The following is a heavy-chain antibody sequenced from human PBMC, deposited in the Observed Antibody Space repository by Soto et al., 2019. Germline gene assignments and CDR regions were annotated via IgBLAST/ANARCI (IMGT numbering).Heavy chain of an antibody. CDR3: ARYCISTSCYNLVDY. J-gene: IGHJ4*02. CDR1: GGSISSGGYY. V-gene: IGHV4-31*03. Sequence: QVQLQESGPGLVKPSQTLSLTCTVSGGSISSGGYYWSWIRQHPGKGLEWIGYIYYSGSTYYNPSLKSRVTISVDTSKNQFSLKLSSVTAADTAVYYCARYCISTSCYNLVDYWGQGTLVTVSS. D-gene: IGHD2-2*02. CDR2: IYYSGST.